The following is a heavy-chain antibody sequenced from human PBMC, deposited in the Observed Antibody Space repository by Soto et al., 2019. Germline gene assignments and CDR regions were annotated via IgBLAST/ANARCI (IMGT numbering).Heavy chain of an antibody. CDR2: ISGNGEII. V-gene: IGHV3-11*01. Sequence: GSLRLSCAASGFTFSDYYIHWIRRAPGKGLEWISYISGNGEIIQYAASARGRFTISRDNAENSVYLEMDSLRAEDTALYYCARDVDADFRTDFDYRGRRTLVTVSS. J-gene: IGHJ4*02. CDR3: ARDVDADFRTDFDY. CDR1: GFTFSDYY. D-gene: IGHD4-17*01.